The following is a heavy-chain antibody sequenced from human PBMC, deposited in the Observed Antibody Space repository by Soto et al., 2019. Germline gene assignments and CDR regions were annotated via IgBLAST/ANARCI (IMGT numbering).Heavy chain of an antibody. CDR2: ISGSGGST. CDR1: GFTFSCYA. D-gene: IGHD3-3*01. Sequence: GGSLRLSCAASGFTFSCYAMSWVRQAPGKGLEWVSAISGSGGSTYYADSVKGRFTISRDNSKNTLYLQMNSLRAEDTAVYYCAKAPSSIFGVVIFHYWGQGTLVTVSS. J-gene: IGHJ4*02. CDR3: AKAPSSIFGVVIFHY. V-gene: IGHV3-23*01.